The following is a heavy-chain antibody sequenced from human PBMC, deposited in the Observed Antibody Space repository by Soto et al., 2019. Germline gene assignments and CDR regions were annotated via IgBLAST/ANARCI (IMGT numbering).Heavy chain of an antibody. CDR1: GGSISSGGYY. Sequence: QVQLQESGPGLVKPSQTLSLTCTVSGGSISSGGYYWYWIRQHPGKGLEWIGYIYYSGTTYYNPSLKSRVTISVDTSKNQFSLKLSSVTAADTAVYYCAASCVACGGFNYYGMDVWGQGTTVTVSS. V-gene: IGHV4-31*03. J-gene: IGHJ6*02. D-gene: IGHD2-21*01. CDR2: IYYSGTT. CDR3: AASCVACGGFNYYGMDV.